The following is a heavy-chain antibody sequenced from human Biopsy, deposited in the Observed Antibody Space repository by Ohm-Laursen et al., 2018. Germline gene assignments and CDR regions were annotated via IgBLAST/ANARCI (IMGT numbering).Heavy chain of an antibody. Sequence: LRLSCTASGFTFSKFSMIWVRQPAGKGLEWIGRIYSNGNTNYNPSLKSRVSMSVDTSKNHFSLNLTSVTAADTAVYYCARDEGLLRAFDIWGQGTLGTVSS. V-gene: IGHV4-4*07. CDR2: IYSNGNT. CDR3: ARDEGLLRAFDI. CDR1: GFTFSKFS. D-gene: IGHD1-26*01. J-gene: IGHJ3*02.